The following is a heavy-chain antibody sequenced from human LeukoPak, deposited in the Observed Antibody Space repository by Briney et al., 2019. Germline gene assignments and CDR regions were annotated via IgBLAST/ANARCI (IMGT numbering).Heavy chain of an antibody. J-gene: IGHJ4*02. V-gene: IGHV4-39*07. D-gene: IGHD6-13*01. Sequence: SETLSLTCSVSGGSISSSDYYWGWIRQPPGKGLEWVGSIYYSGNTYSNPSLKSRVTISLDTSKNQFSLKVSSVTAADTAVYYCARQPKHSSSWYEVTGFVDYWGQGTLVTVSS. CDR2: IYYSGNT. CDR3: ARQPKHSSSWYEVTGFVDY. CDR1: GGSISSSDYY.